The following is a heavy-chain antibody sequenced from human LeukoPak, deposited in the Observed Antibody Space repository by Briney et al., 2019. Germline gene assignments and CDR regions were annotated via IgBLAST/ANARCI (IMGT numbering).Heavy chain of an antibody. CDR3: ARVTAAAGTGY. J-gene: IGHJ4*02. Sequence: GGSLRLSCAASGFTFSSYSMNWVRQAPGKGLEWVSSISSSSSYRYYADSVKGRFTISRDNAKNSLYLQMNSLRAEDTAVYYCARVTAAAGTGYWGQGTLVTVSS. CDR1: GFTFSSYS. D-gene: IGHD6-13*01. CDR2: ISSSSSYR. V-gene: IGHV3-21*01.